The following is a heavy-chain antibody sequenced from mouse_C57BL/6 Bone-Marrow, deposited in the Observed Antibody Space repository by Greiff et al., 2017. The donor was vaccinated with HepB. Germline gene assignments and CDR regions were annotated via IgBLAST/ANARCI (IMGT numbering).Heavy chain of an antibody. J-gene: IGHJ3*01. CDR3: ASFNFFAY. D-gene: IGHD4-1*02. Sequence: VQLQQPGAELVMPGASVKLSCKASGYTFTSYWMHWVKQRPGQGLEWIGEIDPSDSYTNYNQKFKGKSTLTVDKSSSTAYMQLSSLTSENSAVYYCASFNFFAYWGQGTLVTVSA. V-gene: IGHV1-69*01. CDR2: IDPSDSYT. CDR1: GYTFTSYW.